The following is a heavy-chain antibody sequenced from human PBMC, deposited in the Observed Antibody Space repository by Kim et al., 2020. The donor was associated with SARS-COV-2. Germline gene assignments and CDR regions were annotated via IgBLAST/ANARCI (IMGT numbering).Heavy chain of an antibody. D-gene: IGHD2-15*01. J-gene: IGHJ4*02. CDR2: ISYDGSNK. CDR1: GFTFSSYA. Sequence: GGSLRLSCAASGFTFSSYAMHWVRQAPGKGLEWVAVISYDGSNKYYADSVKGRFTISRDNSKNTLYLQMNSLRAEDTAVYYCARDHWIDIVVVVAATPYFDYGGQGTLVTVSS. CDR3: ARDHWIDIVVVVAATPYFDY. V-gene: IGHV3-30*04.